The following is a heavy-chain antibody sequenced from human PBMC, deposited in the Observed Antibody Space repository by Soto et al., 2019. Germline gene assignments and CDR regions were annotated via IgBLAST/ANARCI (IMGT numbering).Heavy chain of an antibody. Sequence: SVKVSCKASGGTFSSYAISWVRQAPGQGLEWMGRIIPIFGTANYAQKFQGRVTITADESTSTAYMELSSLRSEDTAVYYCARDRPDDFWSGYYLDNWFDPWGQGTLVTVSS. J-gene: IGHJ5*02. CDR3: ARDRPDDFWSGYYLDNWFDP. CDR2: IIPIFGTA. D-gene: IGHD3-3*01. CDR1: GGTFSSYA. V-gene: IGHV1-69*13.